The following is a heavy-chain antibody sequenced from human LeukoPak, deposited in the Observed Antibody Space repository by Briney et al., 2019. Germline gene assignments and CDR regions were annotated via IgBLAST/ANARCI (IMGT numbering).Heavy chain of an antibody. J-gene: IGHJ6*02. CDR1: GFTFSSYS. CDR3: ARDWTPVGAVYYYGMDV. Sequence: GGSLRLSCAASGFTFSSYSMNWVRQAPGKGLEWVSYISSSSTIYYADSVKGRFTISRDNAKNSLYLQMNSLRAEDTAVYYCARDWTPVGAVYYYGMDVWGQGTTVTVSS. D-gene: IGHD1-26*01. CDR2: ISSSSTI. V-gene: IGHV3-48*04.